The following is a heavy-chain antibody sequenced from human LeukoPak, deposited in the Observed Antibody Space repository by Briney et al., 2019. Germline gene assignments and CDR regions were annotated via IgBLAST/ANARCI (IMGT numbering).Heavy chain of an antibody. J-gene: IGHJ4*02. D-gene: IGHD5-12*01. Sequence: AGGSLRLSCAASGFTFSSYAMHWVRQAPGKGLEWVAVISYDGSNKYYADSVKGRFTISRDNSKNTLYLQMNSLRAEDTAVYYCARHDGRGGATMGALDSWGQGSLVTVSS. CDR1: GFTFSSYA. CDR3: ARHDGRGGATMGALDS. CDR2: ISYDGSNK. V-gene: IGHV3-30*04.